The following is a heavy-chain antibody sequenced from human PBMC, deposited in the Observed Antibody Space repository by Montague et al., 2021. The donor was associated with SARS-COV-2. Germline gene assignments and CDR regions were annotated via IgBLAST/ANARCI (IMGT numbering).Heavy chain of an antibody. V-gene: IGHV6-1*01. CDR2: TNYRSKWTS. CDR3: VRDTGSAQAGFDA. Sequence: CAISGDSVWSNAAAWNWIRQSPSGGLEWLGRTNYRSKWTSDNATSVEGRISIDPDTSKSQFFLHLRSVTPEDTGVYYCVRDTGSAQAGFDAWGQGTLVTVSS. D-gene: IGHD4-17*01. J-gene: IGHJ4*02. CDR1: GDSVWSNAAA.